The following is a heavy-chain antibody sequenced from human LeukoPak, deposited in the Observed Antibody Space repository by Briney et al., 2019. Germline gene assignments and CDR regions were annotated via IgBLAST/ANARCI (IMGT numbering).Heavy chain of an antibody. D-gene: IGHD1-26*01. Sequence: ASVKVSCKASGYTFTGYYMHWVRQAPGQGLEWMGWINPNSGGTNYAQKFRGRVTMTRDTSISTAYMELSRLRSDDTAVYYCARGWSGSYYSHYYHMDVWGKGTTVTVSS. J-gene: IGHJ6*03. V-gene: IGHV1-2*02. CDR3: ARGWSGSYYSHYYHMDV. CDR1: GYTFTGYY. CDR2: INPNSGGT.